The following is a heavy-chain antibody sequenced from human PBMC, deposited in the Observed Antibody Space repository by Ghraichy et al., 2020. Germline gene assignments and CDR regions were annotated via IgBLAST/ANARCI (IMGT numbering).Heavy chain of an antibody. D-gene: IGHD6-19*01. J-gene: IGHJ4*02. Sequence: SENLSLTCAVYGGSFSGYYWSWIRQPPGKGLEWIGEINHSGSTNYNPSLKSRVTISVDTSKNQFSLKLSSVTAADTAVYYCARAYSSGWYDYWGQGTLVTVSS. CDR3: ARAYSSGWYDY. CDR2: INHSGST. V-gene: IGHV4-34*01. CDR1: GGSFSGYY.